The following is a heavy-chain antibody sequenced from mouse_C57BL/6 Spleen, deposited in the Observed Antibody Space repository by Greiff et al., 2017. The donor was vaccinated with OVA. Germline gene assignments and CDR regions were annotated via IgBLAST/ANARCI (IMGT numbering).Heavy chain of an antibody. CDR3: ARGFTTVVATSGWYFDV. D-gene: IGHD1-1*01. J-gene: IGHJ1*03. V-gene: IGHV1-64*01. CDR1: GYTFTSSW. CDR2: IHPTSGST. Sequence: QVQLQQPGAELVKPGASVKLSCKASGYTFTSSWLPWVKQRPGQGLEWLGMIHPTSGSTNYNEKFKSKATLTVDKSSSTAYMQLSSLTSEDSAVYYCARGFTTVVATSGWYFDVWGTGTTVTVSS.